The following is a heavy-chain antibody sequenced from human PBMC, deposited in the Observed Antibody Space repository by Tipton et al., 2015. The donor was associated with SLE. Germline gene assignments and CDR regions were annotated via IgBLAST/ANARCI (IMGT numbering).Heavy chain of an antibody. CDR3: AKDYNHDNADYN. V-gene: IGHV4-31*02. J-gene: IGHJ4*02. CDR2: IYYTGTT. Sequence: WSGGFYWGWIRQHPGKGLECIGYIYYTGTTYYNPSLRSRLTISVDTSRNQFSLKLSSVTVADTAVYYCAKDYNHDNADYNWGQGTLVIVSS. CDR1: WSGGFY. D-gene: IGHD4-17*01.